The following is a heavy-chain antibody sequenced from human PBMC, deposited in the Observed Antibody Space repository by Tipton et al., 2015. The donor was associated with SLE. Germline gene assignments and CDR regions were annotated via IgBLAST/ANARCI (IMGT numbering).Heavy chain of an antibody. J-gene: IGHJ3*02. CDR1: GGSINSYY. V-gene: IGHV4-59*01. CDR3: ATDSRWHALDI. CDR2: IYYSGST. D-gene: IGHD6-13*01. Sequence: TPSLTCTVSGGSINSYYWNWIRQPPGKGLEWIGYIYYSGSTNYNPSLKSRVTISINRSKNQFSLKLSSVTAADTAVYYCATDSRWHALDIWGQGTMVTVSS.